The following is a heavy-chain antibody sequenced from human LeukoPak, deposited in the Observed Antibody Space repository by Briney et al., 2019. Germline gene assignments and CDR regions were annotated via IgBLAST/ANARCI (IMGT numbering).Heavy chain of an antibody. CDR2: INGSGGST. CDR3: AKDEAAAAGGYYYYGMDV. J-gene: IGHJ6*02. Sequence: PGGSLRLSCAASGFTFSSYAISWVRQAPGKGLEWVSAINGSGGSTYYADSVKGRFTISRDNSKNTLYLQMNSLRAEDTAVYYCAKDEAAAAGGYYYYGMDVWGQGTTVTVSS. D-gene: IGHD6-13*01. CDR1: GFTFSSYA. V-gene: IGHV3-23*01.